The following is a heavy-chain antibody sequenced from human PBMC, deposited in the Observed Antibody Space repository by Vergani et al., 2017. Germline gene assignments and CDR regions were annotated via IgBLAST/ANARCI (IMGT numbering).Heavy chain of an antibody. CDR2: IYYSGST. J-gene: IGHJ4*02. CDR1: GGSISSYY. Sequence: QVQLQESGPGLVKPSETLSLTCTVSGGSISSYYWSWIRQPPGKGLEWIGYIYYSGSTNYNPSLKSRVTLSVDTSKNQFSLKLSSVTAADTAVYYCARDSYSSGWYASFDYWGQGTLVTVSS. D-gene: IGHD6-19*01. CDR3: ARDSYSSGWYASFDY. V-gene: IGHV4-59*01.